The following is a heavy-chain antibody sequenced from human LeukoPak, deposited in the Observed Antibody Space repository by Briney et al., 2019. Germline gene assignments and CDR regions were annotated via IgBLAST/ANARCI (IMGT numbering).Heavy chain of an antibody. J-gene: IGHJ6*02. V-gene: IGHV4-30-4*01. D-gene: IGHD3-3*01. CDR3: ARAPVLRFLEWLLPTSMDV. CDR1: GGSISSGDYY. Sequence: PSQTLSLTCTVSGGSISSGDYYWSWIRQPPGKGLEWIGYIYYSGSTYYNPSLKSRVTISVDTSKNQFSLKLSSVTAADTAVYYCARAPVLRFLEWLLPTSMDVWAKGPRSPSP. CDR2: IYYSGST.